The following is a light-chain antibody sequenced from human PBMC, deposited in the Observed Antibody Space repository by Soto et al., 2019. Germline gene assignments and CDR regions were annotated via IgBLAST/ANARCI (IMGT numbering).Light chain of an antibody. CDR1: RASIGSNT. CDR3: AAWDDSLSGVV. V-gene: IGLV1-44*01. Sequence: QSVLTQPPSASGTPGQRVTISCSGSRASIGSNTVTWYQHLPGAAPKLLVYNNNQRPSGVPDRFSGSKSDTSASLAISGLQFEDEAVYYCAAWDDSLSGVVFGGGTKVTVL. CDR2: NNN. J-gene: IGLJ2*01.